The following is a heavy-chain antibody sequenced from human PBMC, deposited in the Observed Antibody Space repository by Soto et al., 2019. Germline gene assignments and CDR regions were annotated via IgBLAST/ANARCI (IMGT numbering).Heavy chain of an antibody. CDR3: ATMKRARLDS. J-gene: IGHJ4*02. CDR1: GIMSSGYG. V-gene: IGHV1-69*09. CDR2: INPILDST. Sequence: QEQVVQSGPAIKEPGSSVKVSCRASGIMSSGYGFSWVRQAPGQGREWVGMINPILDSTHYAQNLQGRVSLSVDKSRDTAYLEVTSLRLEDTAIYFCATMKRARLDSWGRGTVVTVSS. D-gene: IGHD6-25*01.